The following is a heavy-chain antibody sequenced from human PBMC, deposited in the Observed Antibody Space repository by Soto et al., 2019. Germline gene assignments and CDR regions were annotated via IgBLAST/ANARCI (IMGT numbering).Heavy chain of an antibody. J-gene: IGHJ4*02. D-gene: IGHD2-2*02. CDR1: GFTFSSYA. Sequence: PGGSLRLSCAASGFTFSSYAMHWVRQAPGKGLEWVAVISYDGSNKYYADSVKGRFTISRDNSKNTLYLQMNSLRAEDTAVYYCARDPLYRNIVGRAFDYWGQGTLVTVSS. CDR3: ARDPLYRNIVGRAFDY. V-gene: IGHV3-30-3*01. CDR2: ISYDGSNK.